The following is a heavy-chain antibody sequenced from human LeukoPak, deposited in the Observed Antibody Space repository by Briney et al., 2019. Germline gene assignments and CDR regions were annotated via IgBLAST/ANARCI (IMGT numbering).Heavy chain of an antibody. D-gene: IGHD3-10*01. CDR3: AKDLRTYGSGIYRLPTVIFNY. V-gene: IGHV3-23*01. J-gene: IGHJ4*02. CDR2: ISGDGGST. Sequence: AGGSLRLSCAASGFTLTSYAMNWVRQTPGKGLEWVSVISGDGGSTFYADSVNGRFTISRDNSKNTLFLQMNSLRADDTALYYCAKDLRTYGSGIYRLPTVIFNYWGQGTLVTVSS. CDR1: GFTLTSYA.